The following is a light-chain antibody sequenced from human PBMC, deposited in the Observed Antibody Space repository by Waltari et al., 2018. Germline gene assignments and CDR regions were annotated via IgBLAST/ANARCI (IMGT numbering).Light chain of an antibody. CDR2: APS. CDR3: QQYYDYQRS. V-gene: IGKV1-8*01. CDR1: QIVSTY. Sequence: AIRMTQSPSSLSASTGDRVTITCRASQIVSTYLAWYQQKPGKAPKLLIYAPSTLQRGVPLRFSGSGSGTDFTLSISCLQSEDFATYYCQQYYDYQRSFGQGTKVEIK. J-gene: IGKJ1*01.